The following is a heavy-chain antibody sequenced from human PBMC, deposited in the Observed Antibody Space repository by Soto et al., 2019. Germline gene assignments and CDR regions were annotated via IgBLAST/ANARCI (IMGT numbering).Heavy chain of an antibody. CDR1: GYTFTGYY. J-gene: IGHJ4*02. Sequence: ASVKVSCKASGYTFTGYYIHWLRQAPGQGLEWMGRINPNSGDTHFAQKFQGWVTMTRDTSIGTAYMELTRLRSDDTAVYYCARRTAVAGRVQYYFDYWGQGTLVTVSS. CDR2: INPNSGDT. V-gene: IGHV1-2*04. D-gene: IGHD6-19*01. CDR3: ARRTAVAGRVQYYFDY.